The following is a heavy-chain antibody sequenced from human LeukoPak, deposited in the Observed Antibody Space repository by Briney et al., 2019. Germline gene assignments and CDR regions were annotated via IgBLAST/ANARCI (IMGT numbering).Heavy chain of an antibody. CDR1: GFTFSNYG. J-gene: IGHJ4*02. V-gene: IGHV3-23*01. CDR3: AKVRTQYCSSGNCFNYYFEY. D-gene: IGHD2-15*01. CDR2: ICANGDFT. Sequence: GGSLRLSCAASGFTFSNYGMTWVRQAPGKGLEWVSSICANGDFTYYADSVKGRFTSSRDNSKNTLYLQMNSLRSEDAAVYYCAKVRTQYCSSGNCFNYYFEYWGQGTLVTVSS.